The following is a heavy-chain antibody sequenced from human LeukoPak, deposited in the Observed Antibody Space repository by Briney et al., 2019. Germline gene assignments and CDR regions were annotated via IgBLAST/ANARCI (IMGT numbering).Heavy chain of an antibody. V-gene: IGHV3-11*03. J-gene: IGHJ4*02. D-gene: IGHD6-19*01. CDR2: ISSRSSHT. CDR3: ARFSSGWYYFDY. CDR1: GFTFSDYY. Sequence: GGSLRLSCAAAGFTFSDYYMSWIRQAPGKGLEWVSYISSRSSHTNYADSVKGRFTISRDNAKNSLYLQMNSLRAEDTAVYYCARFSSGWYYFDYWGQGTLVTVSS.